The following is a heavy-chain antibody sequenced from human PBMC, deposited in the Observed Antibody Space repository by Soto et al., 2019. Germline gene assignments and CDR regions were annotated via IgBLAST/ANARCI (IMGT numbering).Heavy chain of an antibody. CDR3: ARAVVPAAMRWHYYYYMDV. V-gene: IGHV4-34*01. J-gene: IGHJ6*03. Sequence: QVQLQQWGAGLLKPSETLSLTCAVYGGSFSGYYWSWIRQPPGKGLEWIGEINHSGSTNYNQSLTSRVTISVDTSKNQFSLKLSSVTAADTAVYYCARAVVPAAMRWHYYYYMDVWGKGTTVTVSS. D-gene: IGHD2-2*01. CDR1: GGSFSGYY. CDR2: INHSGST.